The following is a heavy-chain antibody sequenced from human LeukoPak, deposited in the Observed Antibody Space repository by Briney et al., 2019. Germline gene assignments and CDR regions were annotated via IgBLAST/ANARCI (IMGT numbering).Heavy chain of an antibody. CDR1: GYTFTRYY. CDR3: ARDVVGATTETFDY. Sequence: ASVKDSCKASGYTFTRYYMHWVRQAPGQGLEWMGVINPSDGSTSYPQKFQGRVTMTRDTSTSTVYMELSSLRSEDTAVYYCARDVVGATTETFDYWGQGTLVTVSS. D-gene: IGHD1-26*01. V-gene: IGHV1-46*01. J-gene: IGHJ4*02. CDR2: INPSDGST.